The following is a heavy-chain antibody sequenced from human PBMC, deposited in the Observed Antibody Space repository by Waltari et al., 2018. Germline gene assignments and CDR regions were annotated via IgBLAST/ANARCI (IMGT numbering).Heavy chain of an antibody. V-gene: IGHV3-53*02. J-gene: IGHJ4*02. CDR2: IFSGTRT. CDR3: ARDHIAAPENY. Sequence: EVQLVETGGGLIQPGGSLSLSCAPSGFTVPSTYLSGGRQPPGKGLEWVSIIFSGTRTYYADSVKGRFTISRDNAKNTLYLQMNSLRAEDTAVYYCARDHIAAPENYRGQGTLVTVSS. D-gene: IGHD6-13*01. CDR1: GFTVPSTY.